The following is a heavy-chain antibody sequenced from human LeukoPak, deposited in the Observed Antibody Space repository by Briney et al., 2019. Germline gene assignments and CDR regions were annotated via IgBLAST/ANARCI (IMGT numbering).Heavy chain of an antibody. CDR2: IRSKAYGGTT. CDR1: GFTFGDYA. CDR3: TRDYGWGSPPGN. Sequence: GGSLRLSCTASGFTFGDYAMSWVRQAPGKGLEWVGFIRSKAYGGTTEYAASVKGRFTISRDDSKSIAYLQMNSLKTEDTAVYYCTRDYGWGSPPGNWGQGTLVTVSS. J-gene: IGHJ4*02. D-gene: IGHD3-10*01. V-gene: IGHV3-49*04.